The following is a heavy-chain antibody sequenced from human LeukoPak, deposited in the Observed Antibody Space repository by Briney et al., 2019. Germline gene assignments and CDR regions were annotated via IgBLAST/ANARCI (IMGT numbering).Heavy chain of an antibody. CDR2: IYYSGST. CDR3: ARPLYDGDYL. Sequence: PSETLSLTCTVSGGSISSSSYYWGWIRQPPGKGLEWIGSIYYSGSTYYNPSLKSRVTISVDTSKNQFSLKLSSVTAADTAVYYCARPLYDGDYLWGQGTLATVSS. D-gene: IGHD4-17*01. V-gene: IGHV4-39*01. CDR1: GGSISSSSYY. J-gene: IGHJ5*02.